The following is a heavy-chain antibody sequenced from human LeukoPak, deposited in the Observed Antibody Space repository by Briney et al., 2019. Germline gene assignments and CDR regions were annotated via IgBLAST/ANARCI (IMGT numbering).Heavy chain of an antibody. Sequence: PSETLSLTCTVSGGSISSGSYHWSWIRQPPGKGLEWIGYIYYSGSTNYNPSLKSRVTISVDTSKNQFSLKLSSVTAADTAVYYCARDGGGHDYGDYWFDPWGQGTLVTVSS. D-gene: IGHD4-17*01. CDR2: IYYSGST. J-gene: IGHJ5*02. CDR1: GGSISSGSYH. CDR3: ARDGGGHDYGDYWFDP. V-gene: IGHV4-61*01.